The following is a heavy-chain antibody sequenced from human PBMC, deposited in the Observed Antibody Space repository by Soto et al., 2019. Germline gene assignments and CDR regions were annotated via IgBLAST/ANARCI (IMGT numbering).Heavy chain of an antibody. J-gene: IGHJ5*02. V-gene: IGHV1-2*02. CDR2: IDPKSGDT. Sequence: QVQLMQSGPEVKKTGASVKVSCKASGYTFTENQIHWLRRAPGQRLEWMGRIDPKSGDTTFAQTYQGRVTMTRDTSSNTVYMELTRLTSDDTAIYYCALRQLRDYIRWSFDPWGQGTLVTVSS. D-gene: IGHD3-16*01. CDR3: ALRQLRDYIRWSFDP. CDR1: GYTFTENQ.